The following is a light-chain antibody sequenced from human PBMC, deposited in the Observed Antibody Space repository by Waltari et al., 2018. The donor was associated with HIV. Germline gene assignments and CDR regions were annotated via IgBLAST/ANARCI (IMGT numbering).Light chain of an antibody. CDR1: NSNIGNIA. CDR2: YDD. CDR3: AAWDDSLNGPV. J-gene: IGLJ2*01. Sequence: QSVLTQPPSVSEAPRQRVIISCSGSNSNIGNIAANWYQQLQGKAPKLLIYYDDLLPSGVSDRFSGSKSGTSASLAISGLQSEDEADYYCAAWDDSLNGPVFGGGTKLTVL. V-gene: IGLV1-36*01.